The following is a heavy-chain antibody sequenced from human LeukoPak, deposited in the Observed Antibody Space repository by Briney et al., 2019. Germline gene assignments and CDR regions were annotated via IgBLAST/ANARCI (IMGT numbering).Heavy chain of an antibody. CDR3: AHGSMYQLDY. D-gene: IGHD2-2*01. J-gene: IGHJ4*02. V-gene: IGHV3-23*01. CDR2: IIGGAGGT. Sequence: GGSLRLSCVASGFSFSSYGMHWVRQAPGKGLEWVSGIIGGAGGTYYADSVKGRFTISRDNAKNTLYLQMNSLRAEDTAVYYCAHGSMYQLDYWGQGTLVTVSS. CDR1: GFSFSSYG.